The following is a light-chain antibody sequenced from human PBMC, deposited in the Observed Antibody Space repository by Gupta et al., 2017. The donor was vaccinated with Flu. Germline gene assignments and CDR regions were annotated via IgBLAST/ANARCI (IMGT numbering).Light chain of an antibody. CDR3: QQRSDWLS. V-gene: IGKV3-11*01. CDR1: KIVGNS. J-gene: IGKJ4*01. CDR2: DTS. Sequence: PGESATLSCRASKIVGNSLAWYQQKPGQAPRLLVYDTSNRATGIPARFSGSGSGKDFTLTIISLEPEDFAVYYCQQRSDWLSFGGGTKVEIK.